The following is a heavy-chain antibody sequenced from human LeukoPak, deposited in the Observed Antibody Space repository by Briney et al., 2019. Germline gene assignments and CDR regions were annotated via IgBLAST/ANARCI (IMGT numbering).Heavy chain of an antibody. J-gene: IGHJ4*02. CDR1: GYTLTELS. D-gene: IGHD3-10*01. Sequence: GSVKVSCKVSGYTLTELSMHWVRQAPGKGLEWMGGFDPEDGETIYAQKFQGRVTMTEDPSTDTAYMELSSLRSEDTAVYYCATVGWFGELLSDVAFDYWGQGTLVTVSS. CDR2: FDPEDGET. V-gene: IGHV1-24*01. CDR3: ATVGWFGELLSDVAFDY.